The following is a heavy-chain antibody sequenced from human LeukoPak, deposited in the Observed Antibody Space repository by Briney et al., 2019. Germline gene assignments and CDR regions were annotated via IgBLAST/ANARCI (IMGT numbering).Heavy chain of an antibody. V-gene: IGHV3-23*01. D-gene: IGHD3-10*01. CDR1: GFTFSSYG. CDR2: ISVSGGST. J-gene: IGHJ4*02. Sequence: PGGSLRLSCAASGFTFSSYGMHWVRQAPGKGLEWVSAISVSGGSTYYADSVKGRFTISRDNSKNTLYLQMNSLRAEDTAVYYCARDAGIGSGSYIPYWGQGTLVTVSS. CDR3: ARDAGIGSGSYIPY.